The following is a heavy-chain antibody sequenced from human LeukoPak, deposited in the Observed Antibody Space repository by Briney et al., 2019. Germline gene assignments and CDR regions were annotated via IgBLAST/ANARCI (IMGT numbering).Heavy chain of an antibody. CDR2: IIPIFGTA. Sequence: ASVKVSCKASGGTFSSYAISWVRQAPGQGLEWMGGIIPIFGTANYAQKFQGRVTITADESTSTAYMEPSSLRSEDTAVYYCASPTPDIVVVPAASQDYYYYGMDVWGQGTTVTVSS. CDR3: ASPTPDIVVVPAASQDYYYYGMDV. D-gene: IGHD2-2*01. J-gene: IGHJ6*02. CDR1: GGTFSSYA. V-gene: IGHV1-69*13.